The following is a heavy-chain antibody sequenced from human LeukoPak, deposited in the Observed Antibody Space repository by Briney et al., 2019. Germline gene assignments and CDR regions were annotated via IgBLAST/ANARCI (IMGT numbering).Heavy chain of an antibody. CDR1: GFTFSSYW. CDR2: IKEDGTEK. CDR3: ARTYPGIALAGTFDY. J-gene: IGHJ4*02. V-gene: IGHV3-7*01. Sequence: VGSLRLSCSASGFTFSSYWTGWVRQAPGKGLQWVANIKEDGTEKYYEDSVRGRFTISRDNAKNSLYLQMDSLRADDTAVYYCARTYPGIALAGTFDYWGQGTLVTVSS. D-gene: IGHD6-19*01.